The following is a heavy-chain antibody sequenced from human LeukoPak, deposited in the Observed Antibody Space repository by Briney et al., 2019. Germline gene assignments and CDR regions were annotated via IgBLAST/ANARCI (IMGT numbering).Heavy chain of an antibody. D-gene: IGHD1-7*01. V-gene: IGHV3-23*01. CDR3: AKDGKTRNWNYFQAKPVY. Sequence: GGTLRLSCATSGFTFGNYGMTWVRQAPGKGLEWVSTISRSGYSTYYADSVSGRFTISRDNSKNTLYLQMNSLRAEDTAVYYCAKDGKTRNWNYFQAKPVYWGQGTLVTVSS. J-gene: IGHJ4*02. CDR1: GFTFGNYG. CDR2: ISRSGYST.